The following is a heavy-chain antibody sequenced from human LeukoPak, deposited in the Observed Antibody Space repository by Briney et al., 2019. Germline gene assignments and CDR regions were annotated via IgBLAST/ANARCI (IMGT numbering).Heavy chain of an antibody. CDR2: IDGSRSPI. V-gene: IGHV3-48*01. Sequence: GGSLRLSCAASGFTFSGSGMDWVRQAPGKGLEWVSYIDGSRSPIYYADSVKGRLTISRDNAKNSLYLQMTSLRAEDTAVYYCARRGYISGWDYWGQGTLVTVSS. CDR1: GFTFSGSG. CDR3: ARRGYISGWDY. D-gene: IGHD6-19*01. J-gene: IGHJ4*02.